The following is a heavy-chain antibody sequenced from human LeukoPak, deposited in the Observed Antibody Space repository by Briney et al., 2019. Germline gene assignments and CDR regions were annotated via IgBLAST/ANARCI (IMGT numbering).Heavy chain of an antibody. CDR2: IYSGVST. Sequence: GGSLRLSCAASGFTVSSNYMSWVRQAPGKGLEWVSVIYSGVSTYYADSVKGRFTISRDNAKNSLYLQMNSLRAEDTAVYYCASNSRGYYYYMDVWGKGTTVTISS. V-gene: IGHV3-53*01. CDR1: GFTVSSNY. J-gene: IGHJ6*03. CDR3: ASNSRGYYYYMDV. D-gene: IGHD4-23*01.